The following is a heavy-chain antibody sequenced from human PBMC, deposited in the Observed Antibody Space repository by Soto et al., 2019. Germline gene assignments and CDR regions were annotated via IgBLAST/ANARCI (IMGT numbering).Heavy chain of an antibody. CDR1: GFPFSSYS. V-gene: IGHV3-21*01. J-gene: IGHJ5*02. CDR2: ISSSSSYI. CDR3: ARDLRLTAFDP. Sequence: PGGSLRLSCAASGFPFSSYSMNWVRQAPGKGLEWVSSISSSSSYIYYADSVKGRFTISRDNAKNSLYLQMNSLRAEDTAVYYCARDLRLTAFDPWGQGTLVTVSS.